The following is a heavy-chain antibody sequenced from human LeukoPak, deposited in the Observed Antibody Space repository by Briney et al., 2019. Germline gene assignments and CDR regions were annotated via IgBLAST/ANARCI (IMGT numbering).Heavy chain of an antibody. CDR2: IYHSGST. Sequence: PSQTLSLTCAVSGGSISSGGYSWSWIRQPPGKGLEWIGYIYHSGSTYYNPSLKSRVTISVDRSKNQFSLKLSSVTAADTAVYYCARFNRKTNWFDHWGQGTLVTVSS. CDR1: GGSISSGGYS. D-gene: IGHD3-16*02. V-gene: IGHV4-30-2*01. CDR3: ARFNRKTNWFDH. J-gene: IGHJ5*02.